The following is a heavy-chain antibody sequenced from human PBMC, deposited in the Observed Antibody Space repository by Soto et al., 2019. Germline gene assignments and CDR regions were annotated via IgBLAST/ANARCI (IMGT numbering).Heavy chain of an antibody. J-gene: IGHJ5*02. CDR3: AHLGGDQLLLHEVYWFDP. CDR1: GFSLSTSGVG. D-gene: IGHD2-2*01. V-gene: IGHV2-5*02. Sequence: QITLKASGPTLVKPTQTLTLTCTFSGFSLSTSGVGVGWIRQPPGKALEWLALIYWDDDKRYSPSLKSRLTITKDTSKNQVVLTMTNMDPVDTDTYYCAHLGGDQLLLHEVYWFDPWGQGTLVTVSS. CDR2: IYWDDDK.